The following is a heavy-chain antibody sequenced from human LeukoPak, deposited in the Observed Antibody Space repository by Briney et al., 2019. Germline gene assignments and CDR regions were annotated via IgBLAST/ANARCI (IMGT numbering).Heavy chain of an antibody. CDR2: IYYSGST. V-gene: IGHV4-59*04. CDR3: ARAYSSGLYWFDP. CDR1: GGSISSYY. D-gene: IGHD6-19*01. J-gene: IGHJ5*02. Sequence: SETLSLTCTVSGGSISSYYWSWIRQPPGKGLEWIGYIYYSGSTYYNPSLKSRVTISVDTSKNQFSLKLSSVTAADTAVYYCARAYSSGLYWFDPWGQGTLVTVSS.